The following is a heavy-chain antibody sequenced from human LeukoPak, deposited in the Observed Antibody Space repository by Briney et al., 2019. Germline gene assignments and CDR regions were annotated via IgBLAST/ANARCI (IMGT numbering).Heavy chain of an antibody. Sequence: ASVKVSCKASGYTFTNYDINWVRQATGQGLEWVGWMNPNSGNTGYAQKFQGRVAVTWNTSISTAYMDLSSLGSEDTALYYCARGLRREQQLLRAFDYWGQGTLVTVSS. CDR3: ARGLRREQQLLRAFDY. CDR1: GYTFTNYD. J-gene: IGHJ4*02. D-gene: IGHD6-13*01. V-gene: IGHV1-8*01. CDR2: MNPNSGNT.